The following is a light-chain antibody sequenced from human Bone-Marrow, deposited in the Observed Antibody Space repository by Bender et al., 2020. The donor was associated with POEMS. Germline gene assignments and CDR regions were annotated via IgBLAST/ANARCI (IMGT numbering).Light chain of an antibody. Sequence: QSVLTQPASVSGSPGQSITISCTGTNYDLGANNYASWYQQHPGKAPKLVIYDVSNRPSGVSHRFSGSKSGNTASLTISGLQAEDEAEYSCSSYTSTSTHVFGTATQVTVL. CDR1: NYDLGANNY. V-gene: IGLV2-14*03. CDR3: SSYTSTSTHV. CDR2: DVS. J-gene: IGLJ1*01.